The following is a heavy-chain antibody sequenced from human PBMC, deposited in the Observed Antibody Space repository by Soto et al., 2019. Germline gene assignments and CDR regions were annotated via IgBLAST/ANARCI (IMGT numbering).Heavy chain of an antibody. V-gene: IGHV3-21*01. Sequence: GGSLRLSCAASGFTFSSYSMNWVRQAPGKGLEWVSSISSSSSYIYYADSVKGRFTISRDNAKNSLYLQMNSLRDEDTAVYYCAKGGSWYLGVAVYFDYWGQGTLVTVSS. CDR3: AKGGSWYLGVAVYFDY. CDR1: GFTFSSYS. CDR2: ISSSSSYI. J-gene: IGHJ4*02. D-gene: IGHD2-15*01.